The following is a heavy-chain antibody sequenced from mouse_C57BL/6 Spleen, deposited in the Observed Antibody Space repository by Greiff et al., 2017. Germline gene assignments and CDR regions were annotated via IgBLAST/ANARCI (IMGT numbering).Heavy chain of an antibody. Sequence: EVKLVESGPGLVKPSQSLSLTCSVTGYSITSGYYWNWIRQFPGNKLEWMGYISYDGSNNYNPSLKNRISITRDTSKNQFFLKLNSVTTEYTATYYCARGHYSNYDWFAYWGQGTLVTVSA. J-gene: IGHJ3*01. CDR2: ISYDGSN. V-gene: IGHV3-6*01. CDR1: GYSITSGYY. CDR3: ARGHYSNYDWFAY. D-gene: IGHD2-5*01.